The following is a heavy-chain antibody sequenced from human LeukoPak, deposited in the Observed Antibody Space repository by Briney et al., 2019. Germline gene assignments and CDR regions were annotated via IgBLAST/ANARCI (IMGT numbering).Heavy chain of an antibody. J-gene: IGHJ1*01. CDR3: ANLGGHSLAAPNGH. Sequence: ASVKVSCKTSGYSFTKSFMHWVRQAPGQGLEWMGLIDPKSGRTSYAQSLQGRVIITLDTPVTTAYMELTRLTSDDTAVYYCANLGGHSLAAPNGHWGQGTLVTVSS. CDR1: GYSFTKSF. V-gene: IGHV1-2*02. D-gene: IGHD2-8*01. CDR2: IDPKSGRT.